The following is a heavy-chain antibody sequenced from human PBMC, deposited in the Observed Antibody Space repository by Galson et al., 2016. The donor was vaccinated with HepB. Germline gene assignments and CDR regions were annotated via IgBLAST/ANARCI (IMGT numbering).Heavy chain of an antibody. V-gene: IGHV1-18*01. J-gene: IGHJ4*02. CDR1: GYTFTNYG. Sequence: SVKVSCKASGYTFTNYGISWVRQAPGQGLEWMGWISAYNGDTSYAQKLQGRVAMTTDTSTSTAYMELSSLRSDDTAVYYCARESGDPRFFWGQGTLVTVSS. CDR3: ARESGDPRFF. D-gene: IGHD2-21*02. CDR2: ISAYNGDT.